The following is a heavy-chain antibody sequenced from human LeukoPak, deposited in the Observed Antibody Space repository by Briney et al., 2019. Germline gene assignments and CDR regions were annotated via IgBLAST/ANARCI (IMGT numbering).Heavy chain of an antibody. Sequence: SETLSLTCTVSGGSISGSSYYWGWIRQPPGKGLEWIGSIYYSGSTYYNPSLKSRVTISVDTSKNQFSLKLSSVTAADTAVYYCARDRFYDSSGYYYFWYFDLWGRGTLVTVSS. CDR1: GGSISGSSYY. CDR2: IYYSGST. D-gene: IGHD3-22*01. CDR3: ARDRFYDSSGYYYFWYFDL. V-gene: IGHV4-39*07. J-gene: IGHJ2*01.